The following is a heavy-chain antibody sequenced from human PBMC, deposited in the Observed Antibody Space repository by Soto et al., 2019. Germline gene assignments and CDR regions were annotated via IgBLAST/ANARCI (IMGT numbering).Heavy chain of an antibody. CDR1: GFTFRNYA. J-gene: IGHJ6*01. V-gene: IGHV3-30-3*01. Sequence: QVQLVESGGGVVQPGRSLRLSCAASGFTFRNYAMHWVRQAPGKGLECVAVISYDGGNKFYRDYVKGRFTISRDNSKNTLYLQLNSLRHADTAVYYCARGDREDIAVVIGVRQREYGVDVWVQGTTVTVSS. CDR3: ARGDREDIAVVIGVRQREYGVDV. CDR2: ISYDGGNK. D-gene: IGHD2-15*01.